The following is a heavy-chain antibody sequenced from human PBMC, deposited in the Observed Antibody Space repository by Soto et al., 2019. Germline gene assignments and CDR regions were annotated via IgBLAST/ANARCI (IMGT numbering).Heavy chain of an antibody. CDR1: GFVFRDFG. J-gene: IGHJ6*02. D-gene: IGHD2-15*01. CDR2: ITYDGTYA. V-gene: IGHV3-30*18. CDR3: AKARGANNWANYYGLDV. Sequence: QVQLVESGGGVVHSGKSLRLSCVASGFVFRDFGMHWVRQAPGQGLEWVALITYDGTYAHYASVVQGRFTISRDDGRDTVSLQMDSLRPEDSGIYYCAKARGANNWANYYGLDVWGQGTTVTVSS.